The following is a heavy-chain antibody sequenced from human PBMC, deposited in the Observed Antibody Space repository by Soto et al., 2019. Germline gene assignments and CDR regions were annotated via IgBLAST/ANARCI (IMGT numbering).Heavy chain of an antibody. J-gene: IGHJ2*01. Sequence: QVQLQESVPGLVKPSETLSLTCTVSGVSITPYFWSWIRQPAGKAPEWVGHIYASGRTTYNPSLKSRVTMFVSQTQVSLRLTSVTAADTAVYYCARHFDVDPSLDQYYFDLWGRGALVTVSS. D-gene: IGHD3-9*01. CDR1: GVSITPYF. CDR2: IYASGRT. V-gene: IGHV4-4*07. CDR3: ARHFDVDPSLDQYYFDL.